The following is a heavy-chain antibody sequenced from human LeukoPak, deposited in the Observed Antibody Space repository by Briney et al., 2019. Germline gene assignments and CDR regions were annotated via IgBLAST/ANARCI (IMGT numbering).Heavy chain of an antibody. J-gene: IGHJ4*02. CDR1: GFTFSSFA. V-gene: IGHV3-30-3*01. Sequence: PGGSLRLSCAASGFTFSSFAMHWVRQAPGKGLEWVAVISYDGSNKYYADSVKGRFTISRDNSKNTLYLQMNSLRAEDTAVYYCARDYCTNGVCTRDYWGQGTLVTVSS. CDR3: ARDYCTNGVCTRDY. CDR2: ISYDGSNK. D-gene: IGHD2-8*01.